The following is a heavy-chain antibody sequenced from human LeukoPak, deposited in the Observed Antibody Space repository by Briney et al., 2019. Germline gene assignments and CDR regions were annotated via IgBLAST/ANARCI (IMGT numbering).Heavy chain of an antibody. CDR1: GGSISSGSYY. CDR2: IYYSGST. CDR3: ARLGGVNYDILTVGY. V-gene: IGHV4-39*01. J-gene: IGHJ4*02. Sequence: SETLSLTCTVSGGSISSGSYYWGWIRQPPGKGLEWIGSIYYSGSTYYNPSLKSRVTISVDTSKNQFSLKLSSVTAADTAVYYCARLGGVNYDILTVGYWGQGTLVTVSS. D-gene: IGHD3-9*01.